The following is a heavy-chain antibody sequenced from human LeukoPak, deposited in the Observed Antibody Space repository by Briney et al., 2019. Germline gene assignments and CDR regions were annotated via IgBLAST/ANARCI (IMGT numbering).Heavy chain of an antibody. CDR3: AREIATTVTYNWFDP. D-gene: IGHD4-17*01. CDR1: GGTFSSYA. J-gene: IGHJ5*02. CDR2: IIPIFGTA. Sequence: EASVKVSCKASGGTFSSYAISWVRQAPGQGLEWMGGIIPIFGTANYAQEFQGRVTITTDESTSTAYMELSSLRSEDTAVYYCAREIATTVTYNWFDPWGQGTLVTVSS. V-gene: IGHV1-69*05.